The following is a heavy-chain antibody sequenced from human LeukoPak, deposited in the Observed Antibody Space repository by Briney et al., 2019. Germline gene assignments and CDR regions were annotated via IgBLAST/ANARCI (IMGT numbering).Heavy chain of an antibody. Sequence: ASVTVSCKASGYTFTSYGISWVRQAPGQGLEWMGWISAYNGNTNYAQKLQGRVTMTTDTPTSTAYMELRSLRSEDTAVYYCARALWFGETIDAFDIWGQGTMVTVSS. CDR2: ISAYNGNT. CDR1: GYTFTSYG. V-gene: IGHV1-18*01. J-gene: IGHJ3*02. D-gene: IGHD3-10*01. CDR3: ARALWFGETIDAFDI.